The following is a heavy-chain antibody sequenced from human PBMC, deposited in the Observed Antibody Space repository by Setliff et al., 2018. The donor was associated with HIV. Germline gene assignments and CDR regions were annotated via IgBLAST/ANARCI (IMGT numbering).Heavy chain of an antibody. V-gene: IGHV3-23*01. Sequence: PGGSLRLSCAASGFTFSSYAMSWGRQAPGKALEWVSTISGSGDSTYYADSVKGRFTISRDNAKNSLYLQMNSLRAEDRAVYYCARPYYASSGYDPWGQGTLVTVSS. J-gene: IGHJ5*02. CDR2: ISGSGDST. D-gene: IGHD3-22*01. CDR1: GFTFSSYA. CDR3: ARPYYASSGYDP.